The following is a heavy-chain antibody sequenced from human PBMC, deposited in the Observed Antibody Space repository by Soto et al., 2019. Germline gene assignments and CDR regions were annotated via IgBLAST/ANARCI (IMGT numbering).Heavy chain of an antibody. J-gene: IGHJ5*02. CDR3: ARDLATYYYGSGSPNWFDP. D-gene: IGHD3-10*01. Sequence: ASVKVSCKASHYTFTSYGVCWVRQAPGQGLEWMGIISPSDGNTGYAQKFQGRVTMTRDTSTSTVYMELSSLRSEDTAVYYCARDLATYYYGSGSPNWFDPWGQGTLVTVSS. V-gene: IGHV1-46*01. CDR2: ISPSDGNT. CDR1: HYTFTSYG.